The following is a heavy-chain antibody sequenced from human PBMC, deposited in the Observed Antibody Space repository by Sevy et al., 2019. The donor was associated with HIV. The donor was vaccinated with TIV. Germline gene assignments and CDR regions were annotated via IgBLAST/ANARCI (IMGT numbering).Heavy chain of an antibody. J-gene: IGHJ3*02. Sequence: GGSLRLSCAASGFTVSSNYMSWVRQAPGKGLEWVSVIYSGGSTYYADSVKGRFTISRDNSKNTLYLQMNSLRAEDTAVYYCARDSPPIGVVRGDHAFDIWGQGTMVTVSS. D-gene: IGHD3-10*01. CDR1: GFTVSSNY. CDR3: ARDSPPIGVVRGDHAFDI. V-gene: IGHV3-53*01. CDR2: IYSGGST.